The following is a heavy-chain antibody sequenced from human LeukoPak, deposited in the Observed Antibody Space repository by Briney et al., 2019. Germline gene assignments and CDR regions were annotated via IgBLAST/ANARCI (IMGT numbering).Heavy chain of an antibody. V-gene: IGHV3-23*01. D-gene: IGHD3-22*01. CDR2: ISGSGGST. CDR1: GFTFSSYG. J-gene: IGHJ4*02. Sequence: GGSLRLSCAASGFTFSSYGMSWVRQAPGKGLEWVSAISGSGGSTYYADSVKGRFTISRDNSKNTLYLQMNSLRAEDTAVYYCAKDLPSDSGEGRNDYWGQGTLVTVSS. CDR3: AKDLPSDSGEGRNDY.